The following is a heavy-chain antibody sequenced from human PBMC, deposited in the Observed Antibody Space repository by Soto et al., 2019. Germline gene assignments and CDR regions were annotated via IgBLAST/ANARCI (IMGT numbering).Heavy chain of an antibody. CDR2: IYYSGST. CDR3: ARVNYDFWSGPAPYYYYYGMDV. J-gene: IGHJ6*02. D-gene: IGHD3-3*01. V-gene: IGHV4-59*01. CDR1: GGSISSYY. Sequence: SETLSLTCTVSGGSISSYYWSWIRQPPGKGLEWIGYIYYSGSTNYNPSLKGRVTISVDTSKNQFSLKLSSVTAADTAVYYCARVNYDFWSGPAPYYYYYGMDVWGQGTTVTVSS.